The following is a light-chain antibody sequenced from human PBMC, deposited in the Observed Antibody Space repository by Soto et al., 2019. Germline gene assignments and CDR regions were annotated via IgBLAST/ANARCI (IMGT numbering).Light chain of an antibody. Sequence: QSVLTQPPSVSAAPGQKVTISCSGSSSNIGNNYVSWYQQLPGTAPKLLIYDNHKRPSGIPDRVSGSKSGTSATLGITGLQTGDEADYYCGTWDSSLSAGWVFGGGTKVTVL. CDR2: DNH. CDR1: SSNIGNNY. V-gene: IGLV1-51*01. CDR3: GTWDSSLSAGWV. J-gene: IGLJ3*02.